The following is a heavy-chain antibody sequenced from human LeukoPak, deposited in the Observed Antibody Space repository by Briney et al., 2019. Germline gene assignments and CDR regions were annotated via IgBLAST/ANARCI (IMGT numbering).Heavy chain of an antibody. CDR2: IWYDGSNK. Sequence: GGSLRLSCAASGFTFSSYGMHWVRQAPGKGLEWVAVIWYDGSNKYYADSVKGRFTISRDNSKNTLYLQMNSLRAEDTAVYYCAKDGLLWFGESPFDYWGQGTLVTVSS. CDR3: AKDGLLWFGESPFDY. V-gene: IGHV3-33*06. CDR1: GFTFSSYG. D-gene: IGHD3-10*01. J-gene: IGHJ4*02.